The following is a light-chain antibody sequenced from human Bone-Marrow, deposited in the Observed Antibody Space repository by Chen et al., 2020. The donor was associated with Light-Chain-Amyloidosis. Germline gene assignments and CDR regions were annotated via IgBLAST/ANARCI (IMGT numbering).Light chain of an antibody. CDR1: SSDVGGDNH. CDR3: SSYTITNTLV. CDR2: EVT. Sequence: QSALTQPASAPGSPGQSLPISSPGTSSDVGGDNHVSWYQQHPDKAPKLMIYEVTNRPSWVPDRFSGSKSDNTASLTISGLQTEDEADYFCSSYTITNTLVFGSGTRVTVL. V-gene: IGLV2-14*01. J-gene: IGLJ1*01.